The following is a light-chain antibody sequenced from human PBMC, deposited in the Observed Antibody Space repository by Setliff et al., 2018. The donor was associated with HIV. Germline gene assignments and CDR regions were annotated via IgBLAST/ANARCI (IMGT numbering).Light chain of an antibody. Sequence: QSALTQPASVSGSPGQSITISCTGTSSDVGRYNLVSWYQQHPGKAPKLTIYQATKRPSGVSNRFSGSKSGNTASLTISGLQAEDEADYYCCSNTGSNTYVFGTGTKV. J-gene: IGLJ1*01. CDR2: QAT. CDR3: CSNTGSNTYV. V-gene: IGLV2-23*01. CDR1: SSDVGRYNL.